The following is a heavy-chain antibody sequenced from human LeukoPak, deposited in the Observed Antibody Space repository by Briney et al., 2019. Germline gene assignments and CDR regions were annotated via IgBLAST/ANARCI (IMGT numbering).Heavy chain of an antibody. D-gene: IGHD3-10*01. V-gene: IGHV4-4*09. CDR1: GGSISSYY. CDR2: IYHSGST. Sequence: PSETLSLTCTVSGGSISSYYWSWIRQPPGKGLEWIGYIYHSGSTYYNPSLKSRVTISVDRSKNQFSLKLSSVTAADTAVYYCTRVGVTMVRGPQRARDAFDIWGQGTMVTVSS. CDR3: TRVGVTMVRGPQRARDAFDI. J-gene: IGHJ3*02.